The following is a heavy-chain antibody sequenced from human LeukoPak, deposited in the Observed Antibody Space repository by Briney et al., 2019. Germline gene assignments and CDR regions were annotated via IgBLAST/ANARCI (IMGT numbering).Heavy chain of an antibody. V-gene: IGHV1-8*01. D-gene: IGHD1/OR15-1a*01. J-gene: IGHJ4*02. CDR2: MNPNSGDT. CDR1: GYTFTDYD. CDR3: ARYRPGGHLPSGTRYPWISEYYFDY. Sequence: ASVKVSCKASGYTFTDYDINWVRQAPGQGPEWLGWMNPNSGDTGYVQKFQGRVTMTRNTSISTAYMELSSLRSEDTAVYYCARYRPGGHLPSGTRYPWISEYYFDYWGQGTLVTVSS.